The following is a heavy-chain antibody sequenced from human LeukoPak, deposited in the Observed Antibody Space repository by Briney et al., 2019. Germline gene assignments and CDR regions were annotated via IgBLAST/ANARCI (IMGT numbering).Heavy chain of an antibody. CDR3: ARDKIVGPTTLDY. J-gene: IGHJ4*02. V-gene: IGHV3-30*03. CDR2: ISYHGSNK. Sequence: GRSLRLSCAASGFTFSSYGMHWVRQAPGKGLEWVAVISYHGSNKYYADSVKGRFTISRDNAKNSLYLQMNSLRADDTAIYYCARDKIVGPTTLDYWGQGTLVTVSS. CDR1: GFTFSSYG. D-gene: IGHD1-26*01.